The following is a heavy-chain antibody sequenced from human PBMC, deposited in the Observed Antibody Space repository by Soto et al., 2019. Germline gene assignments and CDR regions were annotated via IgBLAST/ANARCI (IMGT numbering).Heavy chain of an antibody. V-gene: IGHV3-30*03. Sequence: QVQLVESGGGVVQSGRSLRLSCVASGFIFSTYGMHWVRQAPGMGLEWVAATSYDGSYKYYADSVKGRFTTSRDNSKNPLYLEINSLTDEDTAVYSCARDVTGGSRLGQRSEYFDHWGRGTLVTVSS. D-gene: IGHD3-16*01. CDR3: ARDVTGGSRLGQRSEYFDH. CDR2: TSYDGSYK. J-gene: IGHJ4*02. CDR1: GFIFSTYG.